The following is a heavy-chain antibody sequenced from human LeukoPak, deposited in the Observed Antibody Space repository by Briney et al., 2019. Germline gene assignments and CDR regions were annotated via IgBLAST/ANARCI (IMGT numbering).Heavy chain of an antibody. CDR2: NYSSGST. Sequence: SETLPLTSTASAATTTSTHCSWTRQPPANGLEWIGRNYSSGSTNYNPSLKSRVTMSVDTSKNQFSLKLSSVTAADTAVYYCASQTYDYDSSGSNAFDIWGHGTMVTVSS. CDR3: ASQTYDYDSSGSNAFDI. V-gene: IGHV4-4*07. CDR1: AATTTSTH. J-gene: IGHJ3*02. D-gene: IGHD3-22*01.